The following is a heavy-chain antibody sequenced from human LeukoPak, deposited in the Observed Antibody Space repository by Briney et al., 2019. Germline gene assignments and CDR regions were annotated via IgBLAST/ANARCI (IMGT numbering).Heavy chain of an antibody. CDR3: AVRYSSSWYWLY. V-gene: IGHV1-3*01. J-gene: IGHJ4*02. Sequence: GASVNVSCKASGYTFTSYAMHWVRQAPGQRLEWMGWINAGNGNTKYSQKFQGRVTITRDTSASTAYMELSSLRSEDTAVYYCAVRYSSSWYWLYWGQGTLVTVSS. CDR2: INAGNGNT. CDR1: GYTFTSYA. D-gene: IGHD6-13*01.